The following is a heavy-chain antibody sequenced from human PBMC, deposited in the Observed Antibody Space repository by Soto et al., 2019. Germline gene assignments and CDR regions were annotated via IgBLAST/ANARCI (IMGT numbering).Heavy chain of an antibody. CDR1: GFSFASVA. CDR3: AKWSYLDY. J-gene: IGHJ4*02. V-gene: IGHV3-23*01. Sequence: HPGGSLRLSCTTSGFSFASVAMTWVRQAPGKGLEWVATISGSDGKTYYADSVKGRFSISRDTSRNTLYLQMNSLRADDTAIYYCAKWSYLDYWGQGTRVTVSS. CDR2: ISGSDGKT. D-gene: IGHD3-3*01.